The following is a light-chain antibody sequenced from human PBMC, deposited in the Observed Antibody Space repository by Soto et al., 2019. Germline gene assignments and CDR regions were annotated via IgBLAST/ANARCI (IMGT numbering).Light chain of an antibody. J-gene: IGKJ4*01. Sequence: DIQMTQSPSSLSASVGDRVTITCQASQDISTYLAWYQQKPGKAPMLLISAASTLQSGVPSRFSGSGSGTDFTLTISSMQPEDFATYYCQQLNHYPSTFGGGTKVDIK. V-gene: IGKV1-9*01. CDR3: QQLNHYPST. CDR1: QDISTY. CDR2: AAS.